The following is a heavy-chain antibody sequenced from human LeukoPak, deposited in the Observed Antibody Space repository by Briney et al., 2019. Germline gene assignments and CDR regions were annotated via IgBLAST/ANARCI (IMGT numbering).Heavy chain of an antibody. Sequence: SETLSLTCTVSGGSISSYYWSWIRQPPGKGLEWIGYIYYSGSTNYNPSLKSRVTISVDTSKNQFSLKLSSVTAADTAVYYCASLTNWGGGFWGQGTLVTVSS. CDR3: ASLTNWGGGF. CDR1: GGSISSYY. V-gene: IGHV4-59*08. CDR2: IYYSGST. D-gene: IGHD7-27*01. J-gene: IGHJ4*02.